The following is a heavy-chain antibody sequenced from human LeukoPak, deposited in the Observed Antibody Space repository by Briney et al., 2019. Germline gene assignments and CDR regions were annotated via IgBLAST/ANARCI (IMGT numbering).Heavy chain of an antibody. J-gene: IGHJ5*02. CDR2: IWYDGSTK. Sequence: PGGSLRLSCAASGFNFSSYGMHWVRQAPGKGLEWVAIIWYDGSTKYYADSVKGRFTISRDYSKNTLYLQMNSLRAEDTAVYYCARGLRYFDWSQNWFDPWGQGTLVTVSS. CDR1: GFNFSSYG. CDR3: ARGLRYFDWSQNWFDP. V-gene: IGHV3-33*08. D-gene: IGHD3-9*01.